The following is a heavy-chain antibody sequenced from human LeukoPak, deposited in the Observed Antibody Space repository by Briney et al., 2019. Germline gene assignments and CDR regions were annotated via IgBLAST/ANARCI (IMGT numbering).Heavy chain of an antibody. D-gene: IGHD5-18*01. Sequence: GASVKVSCKASGYTFTTYYMHWVRQAPGQGLEWMGIINPSSGSSSYGHKFQGRVTLTRDTSTSTVYMELSSLRSEDTAVYYCARDAPSETTMVSAFDIWGQGTMVTVSS. CDR3: ARDAPSETTMVSAFDI. CDR1: GYTFTTYY. V-gene: IGHV1-46*01. J-gene: IGHJ3*02. CDR2: INPSSGSS.